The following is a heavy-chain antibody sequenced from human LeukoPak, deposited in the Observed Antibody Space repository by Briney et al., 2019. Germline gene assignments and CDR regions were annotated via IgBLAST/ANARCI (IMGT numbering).Heavy chain of an antibody. CDR3: ARDVGGGWTNNYFDP. J-gene: IGHJ5*02. CDR2: INPDTGGR. V-gene: IGHV1-2*02. D-gene: IGHD6-19*01. CDR1: VYTFTASY. Sequence: ASVKVSCKSSVYTFTASYIHWLRQAPGQGPESMGWINPDTGGRNYAEKFRDRVTMTSDTSSSTAYMELSSLRSDDTAIYYCARDVGGGWTNNYFDPWGQGTLVTVSS.